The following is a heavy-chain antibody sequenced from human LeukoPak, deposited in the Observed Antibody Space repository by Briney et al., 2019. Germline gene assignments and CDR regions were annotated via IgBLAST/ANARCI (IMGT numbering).Heavy chain of an antibody. CDR2: IYTSGST. V-gene: IGHV4-61*02. CDR1: GGSISSGSYY. CDR3: ARDQGSSGFDY. J-gene: IGHJ4*02. D-gene: IGHD3-22*01. Sequence: ASQTLSLTCTVSGGSISSGSYYWSWIRQPAGKGLEWIGRIYTSGSTNYNPSLKSRVTISVDTSKNQFSLKLSSVTAADTAVYYCARDQGSSGFDYWGQGTLVTVSS.